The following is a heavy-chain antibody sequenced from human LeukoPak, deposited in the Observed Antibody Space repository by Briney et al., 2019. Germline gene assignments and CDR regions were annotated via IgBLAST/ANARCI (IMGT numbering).Heavy chain of an antibody. CDR2: INPNSGGT. D-gene: IGHD3-3*01. CDR3: ARGGGYDFWSGYYYDAFDI. CDR1: GYTFTGYY. Sequence: ASVKVSCKASGYTFTGYYMHWVRQAPGQGLEWMGWINPNSGGTNYAQKFQGWVTMTRDTSISTAYMELSRLGSDDTAVYYCARGGGYDFWSGYYYDAFDIWGQGTMVTVSS. V-gene: IGHV1-2*04. J-gene: IGHJ3*02.